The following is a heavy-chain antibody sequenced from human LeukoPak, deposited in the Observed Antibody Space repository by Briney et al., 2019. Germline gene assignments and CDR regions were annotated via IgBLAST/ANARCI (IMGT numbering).Heavy chain of an antibody. D-gene: IGHD5-18*01. Sequence: TSVKVSCKASGLSFTNSAVQWVRQARGQGLEWIGWIVVGSGNTIYVQKFQERVTITRDISTSTAYMELSSLRSEDTAVYYCAAGYIGGAMVSNAFDICGQGTMVTVSS. CDR1: GLSFTNSA. J-gene: IGHJ3*02. V-gene: IGHV1-58*01. CDR3: AAGYIGGAMVSNAFDI. CDR2: IVVGSGNT.